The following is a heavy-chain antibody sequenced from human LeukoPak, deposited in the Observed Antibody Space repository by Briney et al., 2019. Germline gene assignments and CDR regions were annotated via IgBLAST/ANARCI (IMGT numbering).Heavy chain of an antibody. CDR1: GFTFSSYS. J-gene: IGHJ4*02. V-gene: IGHV3-21*01. CDR3: AREDVAAHFDY. Sequence: GGSLRLSCAASGFTFSSYSMNWVRQAPGKGLEWVSSISSSSSYIYYADSVKGRFTISRDNSKNTLYLQMNSLRAEDTAVYYCAREDVAAHFDYWGQGTLVTASS. CDR2: ISSSSSYI. D-gene: IGHD2-15*01.